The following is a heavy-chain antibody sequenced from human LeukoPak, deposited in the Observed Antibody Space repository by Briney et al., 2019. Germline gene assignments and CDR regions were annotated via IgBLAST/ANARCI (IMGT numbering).Heavy chain of an antibody. V-gene: IGHV3-23*01. CDR2: ISSTGDKI. Sequence: GGSLRLSCAASGFTFSSYGMHWVRQAPGKGLEWVSGISSTGDKIYYADAVKGRFTISRDNSKNTLFLQMISLRAEDTALYYCAKDRSHLPVAGFDSWGQGTLVTVSS. CDR3: AKDRSHLPVAGFDS. D-gene: IGHD6-19*01. J-gene: IGHJ4*02. CDR1: GFTFSSYG.